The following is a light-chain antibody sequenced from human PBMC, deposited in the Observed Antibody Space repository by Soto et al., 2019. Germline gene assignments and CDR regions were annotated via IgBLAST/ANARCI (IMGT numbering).Light chain of an antibody. CDR3: QQYNSYSYT. V-gene: IGKV1-5*03. Sequence: DIQMTQSPATLPASVGDRVTITCRASQSISSWLAWYQQKPGKAPKLLIYKASSLESGVPSRFSGSGSGTEFTLTISSLQPDDFATYYCQQYNSYSYTFGQGTKVDI. CDR2: KAS. J-gene: IGKJ2*01. CDR1: QSISSW.